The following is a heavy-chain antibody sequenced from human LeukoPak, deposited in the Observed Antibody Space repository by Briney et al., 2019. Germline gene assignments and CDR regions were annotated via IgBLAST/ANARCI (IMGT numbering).Heavy chain of an antibody. D-gene: IGHD6-13*01. J-gene: IGHJ4*02. V-gene: IGHV3-9*01. CDR3: VRDGAAAGSGHFDY. CDR2: ISWNSGSI. CDR1: GFTFDDYA. Sequence: SGGSLRLSCAASGFTFDDYAMHWVRQAPGKGPEWVSGISWNSGSIGYADSVKGRFTISRDNAKNSLYLQMNSLRTEDTALYYCVRDGAAAGSGHFDYWGQGTLVTVSS.